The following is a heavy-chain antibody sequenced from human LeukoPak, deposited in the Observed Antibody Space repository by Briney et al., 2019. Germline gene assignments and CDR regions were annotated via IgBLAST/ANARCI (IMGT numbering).Heavy chain of an antibody. V-gene: IGHV3-23*01. D-gene: IGHD2-2*01. CDR3: AKVRGYCSSTSCPWDFDY. J-gene: IGHJ4*02. CDR2: ISGRGGNT. CDR1: GFTFSSYA. Sequence: GGSLRLSCAASGFTFSSYAMSWVRQAPGKGLEWVSAISGRGGNTYYADSVKGRFTISRDNSKNTLYLQMNSLRAEDTAVYYCAKVRGYCSSTSCPWDFDYWGQGTLVTVSS.